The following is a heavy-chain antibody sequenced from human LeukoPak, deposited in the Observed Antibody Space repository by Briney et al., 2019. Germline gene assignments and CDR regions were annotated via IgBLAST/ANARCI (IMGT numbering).Heavy chain of an antibody. CDR2: IYYSGST. CDR3: ARHRRYYDFWSGYSPRGHDAFDI. D-gene: IGHD3-3*01. V-gene: IGHV4-59*08. Sequence: PSETLSLTCTVSGGSISSYYWSWIRQPPGKGLEWIGYIYYSGSTNYNPSLKSRVTISVDTSKNQFSLKLSSVTAADTAEYYCARHRRYYDFWSGYSPRGHDAFDIWGQGTMVTVSS. CDR1: GGSISSYY. J-gene: IGHJ3*02.